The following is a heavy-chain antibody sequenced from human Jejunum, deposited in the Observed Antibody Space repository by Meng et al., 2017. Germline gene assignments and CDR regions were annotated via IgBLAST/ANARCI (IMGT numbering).Heavy chain of an antibody. J-gene: IGHJ4*02. CDR3: ARGRQGSSGWYGTFDY. CDR1: GGSISSGSYY. Sequence: SETLSLTCTVPGGSISSGSYYWSWIRQPAGKGLEWIGRIYTSGSTNYNPSLKSRVTISVDTSRNQFSLKLSSVTAADTAVYYCARGRQGSSGWYGTFDYWGQGTLVTVSS. CDR2: IYTSGST. D-gene: IGHD6-19*01. V-gene: IGHV4-61*02.